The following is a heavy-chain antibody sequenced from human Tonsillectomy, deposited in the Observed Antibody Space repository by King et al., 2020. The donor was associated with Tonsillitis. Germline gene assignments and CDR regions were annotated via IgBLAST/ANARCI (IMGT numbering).Heavy chain of an antibody. CDR3: AREGVTRSFDY. J-gene: IGHJ4*02. Sequence: QLQESGPGLVKPSETLSLTCTVSGGSVSSGSYYWSRIRQPPGKGLEWIGYIYYSGSTNYNPSLKSRVTISVDTSKNQFSLKLSSVTAADTAVYYCAREGVTRSFDYWGQGTLVTVSS. CDR2: IYYSGST. CDR1: GGSVSSGSYY. D-gene: IGHD4-23*01. V-gene: IGHV4-61*01.